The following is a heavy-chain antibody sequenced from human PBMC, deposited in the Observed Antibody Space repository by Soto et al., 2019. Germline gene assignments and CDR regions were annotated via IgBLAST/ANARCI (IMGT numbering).Heavy chain of an antibody. CDR2: IYYSGST. D-gene: IGHD3-16*01. CDR3: ARRYGWAFDI. Sequence: SDTLSRTGTLSSRSIGGCGYYWSLIRQSPGTAREWIGYIYYSGSTYYNPSLKSRVTISVDTSKNQFSLKLSSVTAADTAVYYCARRYGWAFDIWGQGTMVT. J-gene: IGHJ3*02. V-gene: IGHV4-31*03. CDR1: SRSIGGCGYY.